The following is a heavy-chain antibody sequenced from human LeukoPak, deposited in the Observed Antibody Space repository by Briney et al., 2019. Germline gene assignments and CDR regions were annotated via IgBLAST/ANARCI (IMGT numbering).Heavy chain of an antibody. V-gene: IGHV3-48*04. CDR3: ARETYYYDSSGYSSFDY. Sequence: GGSLRLSCAASGFTFSSYSMNWVRQAPGKGLEWVSYISSSSSTIYYADSVKGRFTISRDNAKNSLYLQMNSLRAEDTAVYYCARETYYYDSSGYSSFDYWGQGTLVTVSS. CDR2: ISSSSSTI. D-gene: IGHD3-22*01. CDR1: GFTFSSYS. J-gene: IGHJ4*02.